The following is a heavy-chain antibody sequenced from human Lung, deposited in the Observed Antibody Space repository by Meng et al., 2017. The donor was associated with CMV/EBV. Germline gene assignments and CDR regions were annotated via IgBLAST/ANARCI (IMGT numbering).Heavy chain of an antibody. J-gene: IGHJ6*04. V-gene: IGHV3-7*01. CDR3: ARSMLEVNRYYYGMDV. CDR2: IKQDESEI. Sequence: GESXKISCAASGFTFSSFWMAWVRQAPGKGLEWVGNIKQDESEIQYVGSVKGRFTITRDNAKNSLFLQMNSLRAEDTAVYYCARSMLEVNRYYYGMDVWGEGTSVTVSS. D-gene: IGHD1-1*01. CDR1: GFTFSSFW.